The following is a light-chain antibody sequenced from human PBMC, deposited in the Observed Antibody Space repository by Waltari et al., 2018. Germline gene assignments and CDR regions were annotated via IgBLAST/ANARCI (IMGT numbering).Light chain of an antibody. V-gene: IGKV2-30*01. CDR3: MQGTHWPPYT. CDR1: QSLVYSDGNTY. Sequence: DVVMTQSPLSLPGTLGQPASISCRSSQSLVYSDGNTYLNWFQQRPGQPPRRLIYNVSNRDSGVPDRFSGSGSGTDFTLKISRVEAEDVGVYYCMQGTHWPPYTFGQGTKLEIK. CDR2: NVS. J-gene: IGKJ2*01.